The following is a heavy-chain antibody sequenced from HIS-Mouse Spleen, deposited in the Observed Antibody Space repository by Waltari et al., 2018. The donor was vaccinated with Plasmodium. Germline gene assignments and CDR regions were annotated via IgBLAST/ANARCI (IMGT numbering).Heavy chain of an antibody. CDR1: GYSISSGYY. J-gene: IGHJ5*02. V-gene: IGHV4-38-2*02. Sequence: QVQLQESGPGLVKPSETLSLTCTVSGYSISSGYYWGWIRQPPGKGLEWSGSIYHSGSTYYNPSLKSRVTISVDTSKNQVALKLSSVTAADTAVYYCARGVGYSSSWYWFDPWGQGTLVTVSS. CDR2: IYHSGST. CDR3: ARGVGYSSSWYWFDP. D-gene: IGHD6-13*01.